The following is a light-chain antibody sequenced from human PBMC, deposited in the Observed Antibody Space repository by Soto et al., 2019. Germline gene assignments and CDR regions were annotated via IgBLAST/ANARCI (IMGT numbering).Light chain of an antibody. J-gene: IGLJ2*01. CDR1: SSDVGSYDL. CDR3: CSYATPRL. Sequence: QSVLTQPASVSGSPGQSITISCTGTSSDVGSYDLVSWYQQHPDKAPKLLLFEVSKRPSGVSNRFSGSKSGNTASLTISGLQPEDEADYYCCSYATPRLFGGGTKLTVL. CDR2: EVS. V-gene: IGLV2-23*02.